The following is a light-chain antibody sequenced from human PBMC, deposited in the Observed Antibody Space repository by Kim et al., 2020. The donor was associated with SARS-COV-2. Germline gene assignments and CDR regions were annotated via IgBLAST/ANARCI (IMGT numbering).Light chain of an antibody. CDR2: EAS. Sequence: QSALTQPASVSGSPGQSITISCTGTSSNVGGYNLVSWHQQHPGKVPKLIIYEASKRPSGISVRFSGSKSGNTTSLTISDLQAEDEADYYCCSYAGSGTWVFGGGTKLTVL. CDR1: SSNVGGYNL. V-gene: IGLV2-23*01. CDR3: CSYAGSGTWV. J-gene: IGLJ3*02.